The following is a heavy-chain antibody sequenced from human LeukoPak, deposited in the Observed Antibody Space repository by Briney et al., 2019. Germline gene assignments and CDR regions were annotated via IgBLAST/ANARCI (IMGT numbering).Heavy chain of an antibody. V-gene: IGHV3-74*01. CDR1: GFIFSSYW. D-gene: IGHD6-13*01. J-gene: IGHJ4*02. CDR2: ISRDATTT. Sequence: GGSLRLSCAVSGFIFSSYWMHWVRQGPGKGLVWVSRISRDATTTTYADSVKGRFTISRDNAKNTLYLQMNSLRGEDTAMYYCARGPSYTSSWYGLDNWGQGTLVTVSS. CDR3: ARGPSYTSSWYGLDN.